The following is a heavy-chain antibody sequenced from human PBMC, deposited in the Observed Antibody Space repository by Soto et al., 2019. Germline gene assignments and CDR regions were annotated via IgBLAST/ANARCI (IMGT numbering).Heavy chain of an antibody. CDR3: ARDPLNRAYYFDY. CDR1: GGSINSSNW. CDR2: IYHSGST. V-gene: IGHV4-4*02. Sequence: SETLSLTCAVSGGSINSSNWWSGVRQPPGKGLEWIGEIYHSGSTNYNPSLKSRVTISVDKSKNQFSLKLSSVTAGDTAVYYCARDPLNRAYYFDYWGQATLVTVSS. J-gene: IGHJ4*02.